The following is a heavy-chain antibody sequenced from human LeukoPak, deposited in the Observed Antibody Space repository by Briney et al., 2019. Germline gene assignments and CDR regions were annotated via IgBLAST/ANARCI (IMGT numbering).Heavy chain of an antibody. D-gene: IGHD4-23*01. CDR2: IYPGDSDT. CDR1: GYRFTSYW. V-gene: IGHV5-51*01. CDR3: ARTDYGGNQNFDY. Sequence: GESLKISCKGSGYRFTSYWIGWVRQMPGKGLEWMGIIYPGDSDTRYSPSFQGQVTISADKSINTAYLQWSSLQASDTAMYYCARTDYGGNQNFDYWGQGTLVTVSS. J-gene: IGHJ4*02.